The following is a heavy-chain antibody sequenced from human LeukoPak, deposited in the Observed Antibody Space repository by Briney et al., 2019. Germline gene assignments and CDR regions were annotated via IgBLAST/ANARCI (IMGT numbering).Heavy chain of an antibody. CDR2: IKEDGSDK. Sequence: HPGGSLRLSCAASGFPFSTYWMKWVRQAPGKGLEWVASIKEDGSDKYYVDSVKGRFSISRDNAKNSLYLQMNSLRTEDTAVYYCAKGGHYNFDYWGQGTLVTVSS. J-gene: IGHJ4*02. V-gene: IGHV3-7*01. CDR3: AKGGHYNFDY. CDR1: GFPFSTYW. D-gene: IGHD4-11*01.